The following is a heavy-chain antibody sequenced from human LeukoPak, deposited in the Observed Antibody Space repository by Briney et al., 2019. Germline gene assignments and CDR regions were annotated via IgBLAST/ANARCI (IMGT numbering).Heavy chain of an antibody. J-gene: IGHJ6*02. Sequence: PGGSLRLSCAASGFTFSSYAMSWVRQAPGKGLEWVAVIWYDGSNKYYADSVKGRFTISRDNSKNTLYLQMNSLRAEDTAVYYCARDGTPGYSSGWWLYYYYGMDAWGQGTRSPSP. D-gene: IGHD6-19*01. CDR1: GFTFSSYA. V-gene: IGHV3-33*08. CDR3: ARDGTPGYSSGWWLYYYYGMDA. CDR2: IWYDGSNK.